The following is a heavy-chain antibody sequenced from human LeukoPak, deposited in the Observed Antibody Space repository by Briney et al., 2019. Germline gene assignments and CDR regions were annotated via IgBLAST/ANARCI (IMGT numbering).Heavy chain of an antibody. D-gene: IGHD3-10*01. CDR3: ARRFGESNDY. CDR2: VSAYNGNT. Sequence: GASVKVSCKASGYTFTSYDISWLRQAPGQGLEWMGWVSAYNGNTNYAQNLQGRVTMTTDTSTSTAYMELRSLRSDDTAVYYCARRFGESNDYWGQGTLVTVSS. J-gene: IGHJ4*02. CDR1: GYTFTSYD. V-gene: IGHV1-18*01.